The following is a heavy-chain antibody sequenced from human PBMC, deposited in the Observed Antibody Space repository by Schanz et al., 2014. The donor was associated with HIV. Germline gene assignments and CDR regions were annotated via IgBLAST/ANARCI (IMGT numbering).Heavy chain of an antibody. Sequence: VQLVESGGGVVQPGWSLRLSCVGSGFTFRKYGMHWVRQGPGKGLQWLASISFDGSNKYYGDSVKGRFTISRDNSKNTLYLQMNSLRVDDTGLYYCTKEMGAHQPFESWGQGTLVTVSS. D-gene: IGHD1-26*01. CDR3: TKEMGAHQPFES. CDR2: ISFDGSNK. J-gene: IGHJ5*01. CDR1: GFTFRKYG. V-gene: IGHV3-30*18.